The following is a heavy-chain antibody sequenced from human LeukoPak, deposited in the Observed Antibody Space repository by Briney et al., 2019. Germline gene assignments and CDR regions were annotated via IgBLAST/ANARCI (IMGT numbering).Heavy chain of an antibody. J-gene: IGHJ4*02. CDR1: GFTFSDYY. CDR3: ARGGIAAADIFDY. Sequence: GGSLRLSCAASGFTFSDYYMSWVRQAPGRGLEWVSYISSSGSTIYYADSVKGRFTIARDNTKNSLYLQMNSLRAEDTAVYYCARGGIAAADIFDYWGQVTLVTVSS. CDR2: ISSSGSTI. V-gene: IGHV3-11*01. D-gene: IGHD6-13*01.